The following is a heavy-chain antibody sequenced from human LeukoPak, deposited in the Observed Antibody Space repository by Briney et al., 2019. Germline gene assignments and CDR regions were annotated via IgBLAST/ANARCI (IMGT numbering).Heavy chain of an antibody. D-gene: IGHD2-15*01. CDR3: ARHARYCSGGRCYFNWFDP. CDR1: GYSFTNYW. V-gene: IGHV5-51*01. J-gene: IGHJ5*02. CDR2: IYPGDSDT. Sequence: GESLKISCKDSGYSFTNYWIGWVRQMPGKGLEWMGTIYPGDSDTRYSPSFQGQVTISADKSISTVYLQWCSLKASDTAMYYCARHARYCSGGRCYFNWFDPWGQGTLVIVSS.